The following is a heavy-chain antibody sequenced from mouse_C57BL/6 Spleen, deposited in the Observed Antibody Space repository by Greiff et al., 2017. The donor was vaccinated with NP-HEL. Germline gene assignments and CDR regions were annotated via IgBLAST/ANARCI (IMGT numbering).Heavy chain of an antibody. Sequence: VQLQQSGPELVKPGASVKISCKASGYTFTDYYMNWVKQSHGKSLEWIGDINPNNGGTSYNQKFKGKATLTVDKSSSTAYMELRSLTSEDSAVYYCAGNYEEDWFAYWGQGTLVTVSA. CDR1: GYTFTDYY. V-gene: IGHV1-26*01. CDR2: INPNNGGT. CDR3: AGNYEEDWFAY. J-gene: IGHJ3*01. D-gene: IGHD2-1*01.